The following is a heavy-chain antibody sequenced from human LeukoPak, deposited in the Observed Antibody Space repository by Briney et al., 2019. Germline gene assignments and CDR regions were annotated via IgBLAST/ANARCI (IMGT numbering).Heavy chain of an antibody. D-gene: IGHD2-2*02. Sequence: GGSLRLSCAASGVTFSSYAMSWVRQAPGKGLEWVSAISGSGGSTYYADSVKGRFTISRDNSKNTLYLQMNSLRAEDTAVYYCAKTGHRYCSSTSCYMGYFQHWGQGTLVTVSS. J-gene: IGHJ1*01. CDR3: AKTGHRYCSSTSCYMGYFQH. CDR1: GVTFSSYA. CDR2: ISGSGGST. V-gene: IGHV3-23*01.